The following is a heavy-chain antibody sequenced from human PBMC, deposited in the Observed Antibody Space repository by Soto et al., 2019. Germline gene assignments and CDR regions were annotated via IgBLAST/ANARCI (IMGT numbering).Heavy chain of an antibody. Sequence: QVQLEQSGAEVKKPGSSVKISCKASGGTLSDHGVSWLRQAPGQGLEWVGGTIPVFNTENNAPKFQGRVTIAANKSANIAYMELGSRRSDDTAFYYCARGVYGSGNYYSGPSAFDIWGQGTLVIVSS. CDR3: ARGVYGSGNYYSGPSAFDI. CDR1: GGTLSDHG. J-gene: IGHJ3*02. CDR2: TIPVFNTE. V-gene: IGHV1-69*06. D-gene: IGHD3-10*01.